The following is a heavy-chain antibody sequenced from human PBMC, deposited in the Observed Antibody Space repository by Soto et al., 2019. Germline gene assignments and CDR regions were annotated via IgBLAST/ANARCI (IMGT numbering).Heavy chain of an antibody. V-gene: IGHV5-10-1*01. J-gene: IGHJ4*02. D-gene: IGHD3-22*01. CDR1: GYSFTSYW. CDR2: IDPSDSYT. Sequence: GESLKISCKGSGYSFTSYWISWVRQMPGKGLEWMGRIDPSDSYTNYSPSFQGHVTISADKSISTAYLQWSSLKASDTAMYYCASSFLYDSSGYFSFDYWGQGTLVTVSS. CDR3: ASSFLYDSSGYFSFDY.